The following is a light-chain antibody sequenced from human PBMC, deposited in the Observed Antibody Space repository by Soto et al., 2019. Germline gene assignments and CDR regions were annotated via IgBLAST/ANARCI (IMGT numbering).Light chain of an antibody. CDR1: ESVGSN. V-gene: IGKV3-20*01. CDR3: QQYGSSPST. CDR2: GAS. J-gene: IGKJ1*01. Sequence: EIAMTQSPATLSVSPGERATLSCRASESVGSNVAWYQQKPGQAPRRLIFGASIRATGIPDRFSGSGSGTDFTLTISGLEPEDFAVYYCQQYGSSPSTFGQGTKVDIK.